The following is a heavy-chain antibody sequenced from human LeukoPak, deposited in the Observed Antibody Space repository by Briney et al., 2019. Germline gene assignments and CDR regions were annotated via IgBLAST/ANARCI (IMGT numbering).Heavy chain of an antibody. CDR1: GFTFSSYW. CDR2: IDSDGSYT. D-gene: IGHD2-2*01. J-gene: IGHJ3*01. Sequence: GGSLRLSCAASGFTFSSYWMHWVRQPPGKGLVWVSRIDSDGSYTNYADSVKGRFTISRDNTKNILYLQMNWLRVEDTALYYCARVLRHVVVVPATMSHDAFDLWGQGTVVTVSS. CDR3: ARVLRHVVVVPATMSHDAFDL. V-gene: IGHV3-74*01.